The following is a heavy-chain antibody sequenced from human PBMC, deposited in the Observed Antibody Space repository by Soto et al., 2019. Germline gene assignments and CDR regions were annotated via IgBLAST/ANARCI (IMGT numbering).Heavy chain of an antibody. CDR1: GFTVSSNY. D-gene: IGHD3-22*01. CDR3: GRGYDSSGYYDFEC. V-gene: IGHV3-53*01. J-gene: IGHJ4*02. CDR2: IYSGGST. Sequence: GGSLRLSCAASGFTVSSNYMSWVRQAPGKGLEWVSVIYSGGSTYYADSVKGRFTISRDNSKNTLYLQMNSLRAEVTAVYYRGRGYDSSGYYDFECWGKGDVVTVAS.